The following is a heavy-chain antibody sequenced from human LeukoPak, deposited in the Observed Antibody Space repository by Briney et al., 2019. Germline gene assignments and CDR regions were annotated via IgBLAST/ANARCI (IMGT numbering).Heavy chain of an antibody. CDR1: GFTFSRCW. CDR3: ARDGDDGLSL. J-gene: IGHJ1*01. CDR2: IKQDGSEK. D-gene: IGHD7-27*01. Sequence: GSLRLSCVVSGFTFSRCWMNWVRQAPGKGLEWVANIKQDGSEKYYVDSVKGRFTISRDNAKNSLYLQMNSLRAEDTAVYYCARDGDDGLSLWGQGTLVTVSS. V-gene: IGHV3-7*03.